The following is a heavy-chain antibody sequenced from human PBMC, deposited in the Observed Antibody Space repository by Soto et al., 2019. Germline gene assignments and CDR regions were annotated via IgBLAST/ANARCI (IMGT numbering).Heavy chain of an antibody. V-gene: IGHV3-30*04. D-gene: IGHD1-26*01. J-gene: IGHJ6*02. CDR2: ITCIGTNK. CDR1: GFTFSSYA. Sequence: GGSLRLSCAASGFTFSSYAVNWVRQAPGKGLEWVASITCIGTNKYYADSVKGRFTISRDKAKNTLYLQMNSLRAEDTAVYYCARDCISGSVGVTDHQVGMDVWGQGTTVTVSS. CDR3: ARDCISGSVGVTDHQVGMDV.